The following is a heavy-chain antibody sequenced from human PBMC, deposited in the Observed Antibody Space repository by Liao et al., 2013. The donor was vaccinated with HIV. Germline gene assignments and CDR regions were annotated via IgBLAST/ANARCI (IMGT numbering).Heavy chain of an antibody. Sequence: QVQLQESGPGLVKPSETLSLTCTVSGGSISNYYWSWIRQPAGKGLEWIGRIYTSGNTNYNPSLKRRVTMSVDTSKNQFSLKLSSVTAADTAVYYCARHCSGVSCYSGHAFDIWGQGTWSPSLQ. CDR3: ARHCSGVSCYSGHAFDI. D-gene: IGHD2-15*01. J-gene: IGHJ3*02. CDR1: GGSISNYY. V-gene: IGHV4-4*07. CDR2: IYTSGNT.